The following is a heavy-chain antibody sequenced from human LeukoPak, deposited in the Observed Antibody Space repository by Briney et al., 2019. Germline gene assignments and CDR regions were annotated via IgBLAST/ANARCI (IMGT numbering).Heavy chain of an antibody. D-gene: IGHD5-18*01. J-gene: IGHJ3*02. CDR2: IYYTGST. V-gene: IGHV4-39*07. CDR1: GGSIISTDDY. Sequence: SETLSLTCTVSGGSIISTDDYWGWIRQPPGKGPEWIGSIYYTGSTYHNPSLKSRVTISEDPSKNQFSLKLRSVTAADPAVYYCAREDGTAMDNAFDIWSQGTMVTVSS. CDR3: AREDGTAMDNAFDI.